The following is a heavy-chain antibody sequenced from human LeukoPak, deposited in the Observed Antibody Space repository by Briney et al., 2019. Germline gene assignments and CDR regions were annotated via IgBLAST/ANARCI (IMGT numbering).Heavy chain of an antibody. CDR2: IWYDGSNK. D-gene: IGHD1-26*01. V-gene: IGHV3-33*06. CDR3: AKDTLWELLGALDI. J-gene: IGHJ3*02. Sequence: GGSLRLSCAASGFTFSSYGMHWVRQAPGKGLEWVAVIWYDGSNKYYADSVKGRFTISRDNSKNTLYLQMNSLRAEDTAVYYCAKDTLWELLGALDIWGQGTMVTVSS. CDR1: GFTFSSYG.